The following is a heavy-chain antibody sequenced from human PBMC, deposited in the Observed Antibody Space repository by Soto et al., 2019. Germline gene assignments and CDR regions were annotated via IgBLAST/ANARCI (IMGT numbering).Heavy chain of an antibody. CDR3: ASTAGGSSSYYPYYFDY. CDR2: IYHSGST. V-gene: IGHV4-30-2*01. CDR1: GGSISSGGYS. Sequence: SETLSLTCAVSGGSISSGGYSWSWIRQPPGKGLEWIGYIYHSGSTYYNPSLKSRVTISVDRSKNQFSLKLSSVTAADTAVYYSASTAGGSSSYYPYYFDYWGQGTLVTVSS. D-gene: IGHD3-10*01. J-gene: IGHJ4*02.